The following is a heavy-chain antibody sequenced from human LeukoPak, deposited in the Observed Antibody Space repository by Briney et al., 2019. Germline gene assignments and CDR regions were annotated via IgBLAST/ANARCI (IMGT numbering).Heavy chain of an antibody. J-gene: IGHJ5*02. CDR2: INHSGST. V-gene: IGHV4-39*07. CDR1: GFSLSSSGM. Sequence: SGPTLVKPTQTLTLTCTFSGFSLSSSGMCVSWIRQPPGKGLEWIGEINHSGSTNYNPSLKSRVTISVDTSKNQFSLKLSSVTAADTAVYYCARGIGLRQARRFDPWGQGTLVTVSS. D-gene: IGHD2/OR15-2a*01. CDR3: ARGIGLRQARRFDP.